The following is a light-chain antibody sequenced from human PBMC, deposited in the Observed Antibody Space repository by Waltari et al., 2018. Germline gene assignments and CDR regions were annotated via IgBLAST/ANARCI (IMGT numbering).Light chain of an antibody. CDR3: QQYGSSRRRT. Sequence: EIVLTQSPGTLSLSPGDRATLSCRASQSVSSSYLAWYQQKPGQAPRLLIYGASSRATGIPDRFSGSGSGTDFTLTISRLEPEDFAVYYCQQYGSSRRRTFGQGTKVEIK. CDR1: QSVSSSY. J-gene: IGKJ1*01. V-gene: IGKV3-20*01. CDR2: GAS.